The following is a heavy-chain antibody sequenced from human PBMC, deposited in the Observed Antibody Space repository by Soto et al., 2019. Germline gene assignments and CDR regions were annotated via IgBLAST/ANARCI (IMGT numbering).Heavy chain of an antibody. CDR1: GGSISSYY. J-gene: IGHJ5*02. Sequence: SETLSLTCTVSGGSISSYYWSWIRQPPGKGLEWIGYIYYSGSTNYNPSLKSRVTISVDTSKNQFSLKLSSVTAADTAVYYCARHATYYDFWSGSRFDPWGQGTLVTVPQ. D-gene: IGHD3-3*01. CDR2: IYYSGST. CDR3: ARHATYYDFWSGSRFDP. V-gene: IGHV4-59*08.